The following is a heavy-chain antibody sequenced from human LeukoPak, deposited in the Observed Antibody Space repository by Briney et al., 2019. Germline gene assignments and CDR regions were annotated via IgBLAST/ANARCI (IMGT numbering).Heavy chain of an antibody. V-gene: IGHV2-5*01. D-gene: IGHD3-3*01. CDR2: IYWNDDK. J-gene: IGHJ4*02. CDR3: AHKTPYYDFWSGYYPREYYFDY. Sequence: SGPTLVNPTQTLTLTCTFSGFSLSTSGVGVGWIRQPPGKALEWLALIYWNDDKRYSPSLKSRLTITKDTSKNQVVLTMTNMDPMDTATYYCAHKTPYYDFWSGYYPREYYFDYWGQGTLVTVSS. CDR1: GFSLSTSGVG.